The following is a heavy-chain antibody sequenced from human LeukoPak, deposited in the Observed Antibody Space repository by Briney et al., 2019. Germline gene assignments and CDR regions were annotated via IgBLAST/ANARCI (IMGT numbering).Heavy chain of an antibody. V-gene: IGHV3-33*06. Sequence: GGSLRLSCATSGFTFSHYGMHWVRQAPGKGLEWVAVIWSDGTEKYYGDSVKGRFTISRDDSKKTVYLQMNSLRVEDTAVYYCAKDAQRGFDFSNSLESWGQGTLVTVSP. D-gene: IGHD3/OR15-3a*01. J-gene: IGHJ4*02. CDR3: AKDAQRGFDFSNSLES. CDR2: IWSDGTEK. CDR1: GFTFSHYG.